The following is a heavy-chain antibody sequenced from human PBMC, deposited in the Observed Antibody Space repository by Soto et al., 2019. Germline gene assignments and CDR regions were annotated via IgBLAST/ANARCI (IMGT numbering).Heavy chain of an antibody. J-gene: IGHJ2*01. V-gene: IGHV1-69*12. CDR3: ARVKYSYGQTHWYFDL. D-gene: IGHD5-18*01. CDR1: GGTFSSYA. CDR2: IIPIFGTA. Sequence: QVQLVQSGAEVKKPGSSVKVSCKASGGTFSSYAMSWVRQAPGQGLEWMGGIIPIFGTANYAQKFQGRVTITADESTSTAYMELSSLRSEDTAVYYCARVKYSYGQTHWYFDLWGRGTLVTVSS.